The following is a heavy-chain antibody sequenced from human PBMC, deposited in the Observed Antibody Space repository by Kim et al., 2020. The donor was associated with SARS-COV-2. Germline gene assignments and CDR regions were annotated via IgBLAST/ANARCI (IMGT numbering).Heavy chain of an antibody. V-gene: IGHV4-59*01. Sequence: PSLKSRVTISVDTSQNQFSLKLSSVTAADTAVYYCAREQFSSSWFNGWFDPWGQGTLVTVSS. J-gene: IGHJ5*02. D-gene: IGHD6-13*01. CDR3: AREQFSSSWFNGWFDP.